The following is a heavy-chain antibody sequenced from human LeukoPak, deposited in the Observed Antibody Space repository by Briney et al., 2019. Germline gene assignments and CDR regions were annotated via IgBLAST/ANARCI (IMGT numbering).Heavy chain of an antibody. CDR2: VSTVSGGA. J-gene: IGHJ4*02. Sequence: EASVKVSCKASGYTFSDYYLHWVRQAPGQGLEWMGRVSTVSGGAAYARKFRGRVTMTRDTSTTTAYMELSSLRSDDSAMYYCARLSRGAVAGAPAGRNFDYWGQGTLVTVSS. D-gene: IGHD6-13*01. CDR3: ARLSRGAVAGAPAGRNFDY. CDR1: GYTFSDYY. V-gene: IGHV1-2*06.